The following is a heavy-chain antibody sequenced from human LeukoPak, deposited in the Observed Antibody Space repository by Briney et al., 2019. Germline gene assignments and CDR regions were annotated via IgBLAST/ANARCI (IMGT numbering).Heavy chain of an antibody. D-gene: IGHD3-10*01. J-gene: IGHJ4*02. CDR3: ARAPLGYYGSD. CDR2: VGAYNGNT. Sequence: ASVKVSCKASGYTFTSCGICWVRQAPGQGLEWMGWVGAYNGNTNYAQKLQGRVTMTTDTSTSTAYMELRSLRSDDTAVYYCARAPLGYYGSDWGQGTLVTVSS. V-gene: IGHV1-18*01. CDR1: GYTFTSCG.